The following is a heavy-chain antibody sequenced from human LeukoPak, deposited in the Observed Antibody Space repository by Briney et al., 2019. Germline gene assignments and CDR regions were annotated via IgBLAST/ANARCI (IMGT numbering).Heavy chain of an antibody. V-gene: IGHV3-74*01. Sequence: PGGSLRLSCAASGFTFSSYWMHWVRQAPGKGLVWASRINSDGSSTSYADSVKGRFTITRDNAKNTLYPQMNSLRAEDTAVYYCARGSPPASWGQGTLVTVSS. CDR1: GFTFSSYW. J-gene: IGHJ4*02. CDR3: ARGSPPAS. CDR2: INSDGSST.